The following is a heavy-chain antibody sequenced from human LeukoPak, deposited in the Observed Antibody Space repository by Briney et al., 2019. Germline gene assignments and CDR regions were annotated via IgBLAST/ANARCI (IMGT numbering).Heavy chain of an antibody. CDR2: IWYDGSNK. CDR3: ARDVETTNWFDP. CDR1: GFTFSSYG. J-gene: IGHJ5*02. D-gene: IGHD5-24*01. Sequence: GGSLRLSCAASGFTFSSYGMHWVCQARGKGLEWVAVIWYDGSNKYYADSVKGRFTISRDNSKNTLYLQMNSLRAEDTAVYYCARDVETTNWFDPWGQGTLLTVSS. V-gene: IGHV3-33*01.